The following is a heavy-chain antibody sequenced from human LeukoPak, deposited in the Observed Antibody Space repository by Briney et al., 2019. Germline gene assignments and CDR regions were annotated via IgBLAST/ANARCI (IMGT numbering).Heavy chain of an antibody. V-gene: IGHV4-59*01. CDR2: IYYSGST. D-gene: IGHD2-15*01. J-gene: IGHJ4*02. Sequence: SETLSLTCTVSGGSINSYYWSWIRQPPGKGLEWIGYIYYSGSTNYNPSLKSRVTISVDTSKNQFSLKLSSVTAADTAVYYCAGADIPLPPDYWGQGTLVTVSS. CDR3: AGADIPLPPDY. CDR1: GGSINSYY.